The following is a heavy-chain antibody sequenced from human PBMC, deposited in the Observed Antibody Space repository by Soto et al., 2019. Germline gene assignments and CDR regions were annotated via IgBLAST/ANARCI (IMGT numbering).Heavy chain of an antibody. J-gene: IGHJ4*02. V-gene: IGHV4-39*01. CDR2: IYYSGST. CDR1: GGSISSSSYY. D-gene: IGHD3-22*01. Sequence: PSETLSLTCTVSGGSISSSSYYWGWIRQPPGKGLEWIGSIYYSGSTYYNPSLRSRVTISVDTPKNQFSLKLSSVTAADTAVYYCARPTYYYDSSGYDYWGQGTLVTVSS. CDR3: ARPTYYYDSSGYDY.